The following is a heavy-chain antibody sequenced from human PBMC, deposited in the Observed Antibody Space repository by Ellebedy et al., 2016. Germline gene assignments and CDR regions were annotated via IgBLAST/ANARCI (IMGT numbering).Heavy chain of an antibody. J-gene: IGHJ4*02. CDR3: ARGGIGDTVFLFHY. D-gene: IGHD6-13*01. CDR1: GDSVSSNSAA. Sequence: SQTLSLTXAISGDSVSSNSAAWNWIRQSPSRGLEWLGRTYYRSRWYNDYAVSVKSRITITPDTSNNQFSLQLNSVTPEDTAVYYCARGGIGDTVFLFHYWGQGTLVTVSS. V-gene: IGHV6-1*01. CDR2: TYYRSRWYN.